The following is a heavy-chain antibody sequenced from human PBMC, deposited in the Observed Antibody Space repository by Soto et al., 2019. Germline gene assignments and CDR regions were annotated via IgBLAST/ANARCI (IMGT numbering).Heavy chain of an antibody. J-gene: IGHJ3*02. CDR3: AIPVVVAATLDAFDI. Sequence: QVQLVQSGAEVKKPGASVKVSCKASGYTFTSYAMHWVRQAPGQRLEWMGWINAGNGNTKYSQKFQGRVTITRDTSASTAYMELSSLRSEDTAVYYCAIPVVVAATLDAFDIWGPGTMVTVSS. CDR2: INAGNGNT. CDR1: GYTFTSYA. D-gene: IGHD2-15*01. V-gene: IGHV1-3*01.